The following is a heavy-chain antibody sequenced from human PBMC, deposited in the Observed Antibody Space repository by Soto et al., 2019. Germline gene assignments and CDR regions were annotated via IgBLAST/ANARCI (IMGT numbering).Heavy chain of an antibody. J-gene: IGHJ4*02. CDR2: ISSSSTI. D-gene: IGHD3-10*01. CDR1: GFTFSSYS. V-gene: IGHV3-48*01. Sequence: EVQLVESGGGLVQPGGSLRLSCAASGFTFSSYSMNWVRQAPGKGLEWVSYISSSSTIYYADSVKGRFTISRDNAKNSLYLQMNSLRAEDTAVYYCARAPNYYGSGSSDYWGQGTLVTVSS. CDR3: ARAPNYYGSGSSDY.